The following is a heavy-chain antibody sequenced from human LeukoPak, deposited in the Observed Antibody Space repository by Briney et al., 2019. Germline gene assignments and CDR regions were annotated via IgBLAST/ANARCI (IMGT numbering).Heavy chain of an antibody. J-gene: IGHJ4*02. CDR1: GGTFSSYA. CDR3: ARDLEGATSPHGY. Sequence: ASVKVSCKASGGTFSSYAISWVRQAPGQGLEWMGGIIPIFGTANYAQKFQGRVTITADESTSTAYMELSSLRSEDTAVYYCARDLEGATSPHGYWGQGTLVTVSS. CDR2: IIPIFGTA. V-gene: IGHV1-69*01. D-gene: IGHD1-26*01.